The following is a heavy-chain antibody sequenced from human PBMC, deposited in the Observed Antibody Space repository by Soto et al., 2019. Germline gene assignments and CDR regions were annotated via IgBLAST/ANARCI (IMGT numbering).Heavy chain of an antibody. J-gene: IGHJ6*02. Sequence: GGSLRLSCAASGFTFSSYAMSWVRQAPGKGLEWVSAISGSGGSTYYADSVKGRFTISRDNSKNTLYLQMNSLRAEDTAVYYCATKRGGYCSGGSCYVGPKALLYYYGMDVWGQGTTVTVSS. CDR1: GFTFSSYA. D-gene: IGHD2-15*01. CDR2: ISGSGGST. V-gene: IGHV3-23*01. CDR3: ATKRGGYCSGGSCYVGPKALLYYYGMDV.